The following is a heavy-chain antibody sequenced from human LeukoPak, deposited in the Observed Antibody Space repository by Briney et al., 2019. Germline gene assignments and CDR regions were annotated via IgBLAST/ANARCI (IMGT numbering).Heavy chain of an antibody. CDR2: IWYDGSNK. Sequence: PGRSLRLSCAASGFTFSSYGMHWVRQAPGKGLEWVAVIWYDGSNKHYADSVKGRFTISRDSSKNTLYLQMNSLRAEDTAVYYCARGNYHGSGSYDYWGQGSLVTVSS. CDR1: GFTFSSYG. J-gene: IGHJ4*02. CDR3: ARGNYHGSGSYDY. D-gene: IGHD3-10*01. V-gene: IGHV3-33*01.